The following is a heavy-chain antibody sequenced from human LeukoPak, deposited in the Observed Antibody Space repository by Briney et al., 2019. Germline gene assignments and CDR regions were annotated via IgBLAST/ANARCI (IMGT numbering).Heavy chain of an antibody. CDR3: AKDRVRDNGWDIDY. V-gene: IGHV3-23*01. J-gene: IGHJ4*02. Sequence: PGGSLRLSCVGSGFTFRNYAMNWVRQAPGKGLEWASGFSAAGTYYADSVKGRFTTSRDDSKNTIYLQMNSLTAEDTGVYYCAKDRVRDNGWDIDYWGQGTLVTVSS. CDR1: GFTFRNYA. CDR2: FSAAGT. D-gene: IGHD6-19*01.